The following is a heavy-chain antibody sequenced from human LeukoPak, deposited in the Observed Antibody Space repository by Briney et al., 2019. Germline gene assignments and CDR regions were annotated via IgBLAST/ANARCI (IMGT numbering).Heavy chain of an antibody. V-gene: IGHV4-30-2*01. D-gene: IGHD3-22*01. CDR3: AREDYYDSSGYYGGGY. Sequence: SETLSLTCTVSGGSISSGGYYWSWIRQPPGKGLEWIGYIYHSGSTYYNPSLKSRVTISVDRSKNQFSLKLSSVTAADTAVYYCAREDYYDSSGYYGGGYWGQGTLVTVSS. CDR2: IYHSGST. J-gene: IGHJ4*02. CDR1: GGSISSGGYY.